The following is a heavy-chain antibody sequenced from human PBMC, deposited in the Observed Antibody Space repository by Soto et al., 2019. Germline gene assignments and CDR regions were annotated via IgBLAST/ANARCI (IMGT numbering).Heavy chain of an antibody. CDR2: ISGSGGST. V-gene: IGHV3-23*01. D-gene: IGHD3-3*01. CDR3: AKGQAFCSGSFYGMDV. J-gene: IGHJ6*02. Sequence: GGSLRLSCAASGFTFSSYAMSWVRQAPGKGLEWVSAISGSGGSTYYADSVKGRFTISRDNSKNTLYLQMNSLRAEDTAVYYCAKGQAFCSGSFYGMDVWGQGTTVTVSS. CDR1: GFTFSSYA.